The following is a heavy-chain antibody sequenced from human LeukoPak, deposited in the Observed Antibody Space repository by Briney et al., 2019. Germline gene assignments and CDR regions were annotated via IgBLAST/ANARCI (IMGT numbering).Heavy chain of an antibody. CDR1: GFTFSSYA. V-gene: IGHV3-23*01. CDR2: ISGSGGST. J-gene: IGHJ4*02. Sequence: HPGGSLRLSCAASGFTFSSYAMSWVRQAPGKGLEWVSAISGSGGSTYYADSVKGRFTISRDNSKNTLYLQMNSLRAEDTAVYYCAKGVRFLEWLSDYFDYWGQGTLVTVSS. CDR3: AKGVRFLEWLSDYFDY. D-gene: IGHD3-3*01.